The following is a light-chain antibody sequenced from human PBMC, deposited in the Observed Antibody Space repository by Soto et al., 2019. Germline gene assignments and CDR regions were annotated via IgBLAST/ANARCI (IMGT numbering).Light chain of an antibody. Sequence: DIVMTQSPDSLAVFLGERATISCKSSQSVLYNSNSKNYLAWYQQKAGQPPRLLISWASTRESGVPDRFSGSGSGTNFTLTINSLQAEDVAVYYCQQYYTSPPITFGPGTKVDIK. CDR1: QSVLYNSNSKNY. CDR3: QQYYTSPPIT. V-gene: IGKV4-1*01. CDR2: WAS. J-gene: IGKJ3*01.